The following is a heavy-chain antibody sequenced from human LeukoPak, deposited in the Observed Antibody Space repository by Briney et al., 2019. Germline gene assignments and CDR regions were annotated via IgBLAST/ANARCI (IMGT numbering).Heavy chain of an antibody. V-gene: IGHV3-33*06. CDR2: IWYAGSNK. D-gene: IGHD1-26*01. CDR3: AKLHTSASFPELDY. J-gene: IGHJ4*02. CDR1: GFTFSSYG. Sequence: PGGSLRLFCAASGFTFSSYGMHWVRQAPGKGLEWGAVIWYAGSNKHYADSVKGRFTISRDNSKNTLYLQMISLRAEDTAVYYCAKLHTSASFPELDYWGQGTLVTVSS.